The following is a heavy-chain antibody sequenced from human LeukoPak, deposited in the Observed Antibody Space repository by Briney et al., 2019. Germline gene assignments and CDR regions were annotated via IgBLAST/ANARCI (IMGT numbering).Heavy chain of an antibody. Sequence: SETLSLTCTVSGGSISSYYWSWIRQPPGKGLEWIGYIYYSGSTNYNPSLKSRVTISVDTSKNQFSLKLSSVTAADTAVYYCARVPGVYYDSLTGYGSGWFDPWSQGTLVTVSS. CDR3: ARVPGVYYDSLTGYGSGWFDP. CDR2: IYYSGST. V-gene: IGHV4-59*01. J-gene: IGHJ5*02. D-gene: IGHD3-9*01. CDR1: GGSISSYY.